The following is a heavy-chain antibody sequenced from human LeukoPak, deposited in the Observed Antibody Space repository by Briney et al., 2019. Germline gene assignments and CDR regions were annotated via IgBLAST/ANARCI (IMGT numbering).Heavy chain of an antibody. V-gene: IGHV4-34*01. CDR3: ARGYRYCSSTSCYTRAFDI. Sequence: SETPSLTCAVYGGSFSGYYWSWIRQPPGKGLEWIGEINHSGSTNYNPSLKSRVTISVDTSKNQFSLKLSSVTAADTAVYYCARGYRYCSSTSCYTRAFDIWGQGTMVTVSS. CDR2: INHSGST. J-gene: IGHJ3*02. D-gene: IGHD2-2*02. CDR1: GGSFSGYY.